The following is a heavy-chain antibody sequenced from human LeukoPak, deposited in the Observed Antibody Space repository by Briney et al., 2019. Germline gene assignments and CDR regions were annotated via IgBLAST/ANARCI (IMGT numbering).Heavy chain of an antibody. J-gene: IGHJ6*03. V-gene: IGHV3-11*04. CDR1: GFTLRDYY. Sequence: GGSLRPSCAASGFTLRDYYMSWIRQAPGKGLEWVSYISSADSTTYYADPVKGRFTISRDNAKNSLHLQMNSLRAEDTAIYYCTRDLLVDYHYYMGVWGKGTTVTVSS. D-gene: IGHD2-21*01. CDR3: TRDLLVDYHYYMGV. CDR2: ISSADSTT.